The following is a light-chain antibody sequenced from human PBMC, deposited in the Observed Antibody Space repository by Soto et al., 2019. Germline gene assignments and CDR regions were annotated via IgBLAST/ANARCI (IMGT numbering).Light chain of an antibody. CDR1: NNDVGRYSY. CDR2: EVR. CDR3: ASYTTDTTRL. V-gene: IGLV2-14*01. J-gene: IGLJ1*01. Sequence: ALTQPASVSGTPGQSITITCSGSNNDVGRYSYVSWYQQYPGKVPKLIMYEVRLRPSGISDRFSGSKSGNTASLTISGLQPEDEADYYCASYTTDTTRLFGTGTKVTVL.